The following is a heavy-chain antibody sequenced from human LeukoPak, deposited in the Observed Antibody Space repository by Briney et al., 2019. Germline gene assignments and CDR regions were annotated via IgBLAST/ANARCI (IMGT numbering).Heavy chain of an antibody. V-gene: IGHV3-23*01. CDR1: GFTFNNYG. Sequence: PGRSLRLSCVVSGFTFNNYGMSWVRQAPGKGLEWVSSISGLGDSPYYADSVKGRFTISRDNSKNTLYLEMKGLRDEDSAVYYCAKAGYSGYTLTDWGQGTLVAVSS. D-gene: IGHD5-12*01. J-gene: IGHJ4*02. CDR3: AKAGYSGYTLTD. CDR2: ISGLGDSP.